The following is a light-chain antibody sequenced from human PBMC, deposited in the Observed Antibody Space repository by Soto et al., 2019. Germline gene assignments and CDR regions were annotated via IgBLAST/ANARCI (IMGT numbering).Light chain of an antibody. CDR3: QQYDNLPLT. CDR2: DAS. CDR1: QDISNY. Sequence: DIQMTQSPSCLSASVGDRVTMTCQASQDISNYLNWYQQKPGKAPKLLIYDASNLETGVPSRFSGSGSGTDFTFTISSLQPEDIATYYCQQYDNLPLTFGGGTKVDI. J-gene: IGKJ4*01. V-gene: IGKV1-33*01.